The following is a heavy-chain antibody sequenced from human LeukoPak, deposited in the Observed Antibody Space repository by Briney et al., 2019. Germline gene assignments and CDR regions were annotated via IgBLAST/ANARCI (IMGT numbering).Heavy chain of an antibody. J-gene: IGHJ4*02. D-gene: IGHD3-22*01. CDR2: IYYSGST. CDR3: ARDWKNYYDSSGIDY. Sequence: SETLSLTCTVSGGSISSGGYYWSWIRQHPGKGLEWIGYIYYSGSTYYNPSLKSRVTISVDTSKSQFSLKLGSVTAADTAVYYCARDWKNYYDSSGIDYWGQGTLVTVSS. V-gene: IGHV4-31*03. CDR1: GGSISSGGYY.